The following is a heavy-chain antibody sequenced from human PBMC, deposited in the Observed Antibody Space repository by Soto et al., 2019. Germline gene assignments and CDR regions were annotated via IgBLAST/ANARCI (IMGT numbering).Heavy chain of an antibody. V-gene: IGHV4-4*02. CDR1: GGSISSSNW. CDR2: IYHTGSI. D-gene: IGHD3-10*01. CDR3: VRRTREVGIITYHWDS. Sequence: QVQLQESGPGPVKPSGTLSLTCAVSGGSISSSNWWTWVRQPPGKGLEWIGEIYHTGSITYNPSLKSRVAITVDKSKNQFALKVISGTAADTAVYYCVRRTREVGIITYHWDSWGQGTLVTVAS. J-gene: IGHJ4*02.